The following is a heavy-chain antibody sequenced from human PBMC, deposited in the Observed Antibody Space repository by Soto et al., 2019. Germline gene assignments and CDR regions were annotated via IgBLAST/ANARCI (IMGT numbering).Heavy chain of an antibody. CDR1: GFTFTSSA. V-gene: IGHV1-58*02. CDR2: IVVGSGNT. Sequence: SVKVSCKTSGFTFTSSAIQWVRQARGQRLEWIGWIVVGSGNTNYAQKFQERVTITRDLSTNTIYMDLSGLRSEDTAVYYCAASPSXWQNYYYGAMDVWG. J-gene: IGHJ6*02. CDR3: AASPSXWQNYYYGAMDV.